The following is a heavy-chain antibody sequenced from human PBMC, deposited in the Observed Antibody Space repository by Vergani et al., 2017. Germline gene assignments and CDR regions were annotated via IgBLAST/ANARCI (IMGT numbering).Heavy chain of an antibody. CDR3: AKDICSSTSCYADY. Sequence: EVQLLESGGGLVQPGGSRRLSCAASGFTFSSYAMSWVRQAPGKGLEWVSAISGSGGSTYYADSVKGRFTISRDNSKNTLYLQMNSLRAEDTAVYYCAKDICSSTSCYADYWGQGTLVTVSS. D-gene: IGHD2-2*01. CDR2: ISGSGGST. J-gene: IGHJ4*02. CDR1: GFTFSSYA. V-gene: IGHV3-23*01.